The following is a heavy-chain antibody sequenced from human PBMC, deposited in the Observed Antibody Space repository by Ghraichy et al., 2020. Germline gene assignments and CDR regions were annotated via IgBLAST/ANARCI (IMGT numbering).Heavy chain of an antibody. CDR2: ISSSSSTI. Sequence: GGSLRLSCAASGFTFSSYSMNWVRQAPGKGLEWVSYISSSSSTIYYADSVKGRFTISRDNAKNSLYLQMNSLRDEDTAVYYCARDSWGGHPIYQAGHEYSSSAGYDYWGQGTLVTVSS. V-gene: IGHV3-48*02. CDR3: ARDSWGGHPIYQAGHEYSSSAGYDY. CDR1: GFTFSSYS. D-gene: IGHD6-6*01. J-gene: IGHJ4*02.